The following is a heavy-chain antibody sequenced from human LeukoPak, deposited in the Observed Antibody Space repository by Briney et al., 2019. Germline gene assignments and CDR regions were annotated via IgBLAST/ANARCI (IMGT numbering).Heavy chain of an antibody. D-gene: IGHD5-24*01. J-gene: IGHJ6*04. CDR2: INTDGSVT. V-gene: IGHV3-74*01. CDR3: GRDNNYKVDV. CDR1: GFPFSNYW. Sequence: GGSLTLSCAASGFPFSNYWMLWVRQGPGKGLAWVSNINTDGSVTNYADSVKGRFSISRDNAKITLYLQLNSLRAEDSAVYYCGRDNNYKVDVWGKGTTVTVPS.